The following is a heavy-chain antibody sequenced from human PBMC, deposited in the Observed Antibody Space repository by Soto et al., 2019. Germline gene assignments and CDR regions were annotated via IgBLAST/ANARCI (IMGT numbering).Heavy chain of an antibody. CDR3: ARALLSSSGMDV. V-gene: IGHV3-53*01. Sequence: GGSLRLSCAASGFTVSSNYMSWVRQAPGKGLEWVSVIYSGGSTYYADSVKGRFTISRDNSKNTLYLQMNSLRAEDTAVYYCARALLSSSGMDVWGQGTTVTVSS. CDR1: GFTVSSNY. J-gene: IGHJ6*02. CDR2: IYSGGST. D-gene: IGHD3-10*02.